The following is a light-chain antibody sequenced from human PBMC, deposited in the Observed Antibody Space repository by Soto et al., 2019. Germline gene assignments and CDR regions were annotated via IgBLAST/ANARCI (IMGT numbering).Light chain of an antibody. CDR1: QSISSY. Sequence: DTQMTQSPSSLSASLGARVTITCRASQSISSYLNWYQQKPGKAPKLLIYAASSLQSGVPSRFSGSGSGTDFTLTISSLQPEDFATYYCQQSYSTPLTFGGGTKVDIK. V-gene: IGKV1-39*01. CDR2: AAS. CDR3: QQSYSTPLT. J-gene: IGKJ4*01.